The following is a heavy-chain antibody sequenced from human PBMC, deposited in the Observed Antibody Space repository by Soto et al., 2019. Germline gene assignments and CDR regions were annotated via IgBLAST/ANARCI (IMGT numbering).Heavy chain of an antibody. D-gene: IGHD5-18*01. CDR3: ARGGLEAMVSH. J-gene: IGHJ4*02. CDR2: IYYSGST. CDR1: GGSISSYY. V-gene: IGHV4-59*01. Sequence: SETLSLTCTVSGGSISSYYWSWIRQPPGKGLEWIGYIYYSGSTNYNPSLKSRVTISVDTSKNQFSLKLSSVTAADTAVYYCARGGLEAMVSHWGQGTLVIVSS.